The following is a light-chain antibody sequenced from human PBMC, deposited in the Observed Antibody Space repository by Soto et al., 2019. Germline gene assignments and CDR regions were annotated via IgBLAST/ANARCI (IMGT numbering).Light chain of an antibody. CDR1: SGSVSTAHN. J-gene: IGLJ1*01. CDR3: ALFMGNGISV. CDR2: STS. Sequence: QAVVTQESSFSVSPGGTVTITCGLISGSVSTAHNPNWYQQTPGQAPRTLIYSTSTRSSGVPDRFSGSILGNKAALTITGAQADDESDYYCALFMGNGISVFGTGTKLPS. V-gene: IGLV8-61*01.